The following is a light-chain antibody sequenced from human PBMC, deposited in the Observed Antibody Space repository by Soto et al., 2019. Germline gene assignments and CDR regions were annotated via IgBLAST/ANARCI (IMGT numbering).Light chain of an antibody. J-gene: IGKJ1*01. CDR2: DGS. CDR1: QSIIRW. CDR3: QRNYSLWT. V-gene: IGKV1-5*01. Sequence: DIQMTQSPSTLSASVGDRVTITCRASQSIIRWLAWYQQKPGKAPKLLIYDGSSMESGAPSRFSGSGSGTDFPLTITLLHDDDLVNYCRQRNYSLWTFGQGTKVEIK.